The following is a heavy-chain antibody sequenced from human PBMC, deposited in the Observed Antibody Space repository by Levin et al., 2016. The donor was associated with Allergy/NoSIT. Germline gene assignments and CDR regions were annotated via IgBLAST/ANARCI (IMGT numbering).Heavy chain of an antibody. Sequence: SETLSLTCAVYGGSFSGYYWSWIRQPPGKGLEWIGEINHSGSTNYNPSLKSRVTISVDTSKNQFSLKLSSVTAADTAVYYCARGRRRGSYSRRNWFDPRGQGTLVTVSS. CDR1: GGSFSGYY. CDR2: INHSGST. V-gene: IGHV4-34*01. J-gene: IGHJ5*02. D-gene: IGHD1-26*01. CDR3: ARGRRRGSYSRRNWFDP.